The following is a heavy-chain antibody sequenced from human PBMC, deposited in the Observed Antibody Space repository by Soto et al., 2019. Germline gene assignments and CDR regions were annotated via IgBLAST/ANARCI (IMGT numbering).Heavy chain of an antibody. V-gene: IGHV4-59*01. CDR2: VSYSGGT. D-gene: IGHD6-19*01. CDR1: GRPISSYY. Sequence: SETLSLTCTVSGRPISSYYWSWIRQPPGKGLEWIGYVSYSGGTNYNPSLKSRVTMSVDTSKNQFSLKLSSVTAAETAVYYCARQDQWLTDLGQGTLVTVSS. CDR3: ARQDQWLTD. J-gene: IGHJ4*02.